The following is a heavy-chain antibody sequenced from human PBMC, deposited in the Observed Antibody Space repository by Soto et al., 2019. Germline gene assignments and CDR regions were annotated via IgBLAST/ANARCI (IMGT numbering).Heavy chain of an antibody. D-gene: IGHD3-9*01. V-gene: IGHV4-39*01. CDR3: ASTIGFDYYMDV. J-gene: IGHJ6*03. CDR2: IYYSGST. CDR1: GGSISSSSYY. Sequence: SETLSLTCTVSGGSISSSSYYWGWIRQPPGKGLEWIGSIYYSGSTYYNPSLKSRVTISVDTSKNQFSLKLSSVTAADTAVYYCASTIGFDYYMDVWGKGTTVTVSS.